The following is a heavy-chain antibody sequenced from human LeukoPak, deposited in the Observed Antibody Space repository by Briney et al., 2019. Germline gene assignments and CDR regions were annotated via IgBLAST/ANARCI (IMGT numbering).Heavy chain of an antibody. CDR1: GGSISSYY. J-gene: IGHJ5*02. Sequence: PSETLSLTCTVSGGSISSYYWSWIRQPPGKGLEWIGYIYYSGSTNYNPSLKSRVTISVDTSKNQFSLKLSSVTAADTAVYYCASEGDGYNYNWFDPWGQGTLVTVSS. CDR3: ASEGDGYNYNWFDP. CDR2: IYYSGST. V-gene: IGHV4-59*01. D-gene: IGHD5-24*01.